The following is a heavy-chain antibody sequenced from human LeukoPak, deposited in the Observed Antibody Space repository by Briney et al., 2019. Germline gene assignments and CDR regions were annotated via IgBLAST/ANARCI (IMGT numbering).Heavy chain of an antibody. Sequence: GGSLRLSCAASGFTFSSYEMNWVRQAPGKGLEWVSYISSSGSTIYYADSVKGRFTISRDNSKNTMYLQMNSLRAEDTAVYYCAKSHRGYAPRRTYYYYMDVWGKGTTVTVSS. CDR2: ISSSGSTI. CDR3: AKSHRGYAPRRTYYYYMDV. CDR1: GFTFSSYE. J-gene: IGHJ6*03. V-gene: IGHV3-48*03. D-gene: IGHD5-12*01.